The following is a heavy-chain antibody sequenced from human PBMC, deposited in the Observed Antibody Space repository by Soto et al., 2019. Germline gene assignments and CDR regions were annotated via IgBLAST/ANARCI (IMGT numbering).Heavy chain of an antibody. CDR2: IYYSGST. J-gene: IGHJ4*02. CDR1: GGSISSGGYY. D-gene: IGHD2-15*01. Sequence: QVQLQESGPGLVKPSQTLSLTCTVSGGSISSGGYYWSWIRQHPGKGLEWIGYIYYSGSTYYNPSLKSRVTISVDTSKNQFSPKLSSVTAADTAVYYCARSAMVVAASPQYYFDYWGQGTLVTVSS. V-gene: IGHV4-31*03. CDR3: ARSAMVVAASPQYYFDY.